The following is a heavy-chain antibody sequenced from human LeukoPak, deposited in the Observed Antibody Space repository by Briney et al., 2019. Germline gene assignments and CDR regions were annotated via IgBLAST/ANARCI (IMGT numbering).Heavy chain of an antibody. CDR2: ITPDGTGK. J-gene: IGHJ4*02. D-gene: IGHD5-24*01. Sequence: GGSLRLSCAASGFSFNTYHMNWVRQAPGKGLEWVATITPDGTGKYYVDSVKGRFSISRDNAKNSLFLQMNTLRAEDTAVYYCTRYEDGRGRDGSFDYWGQGTLVTVSS. CDR1: GFSFNTYH. V-gene: IGHV3-7*04. CDR3: TRYEDGRGRDGSFDY.